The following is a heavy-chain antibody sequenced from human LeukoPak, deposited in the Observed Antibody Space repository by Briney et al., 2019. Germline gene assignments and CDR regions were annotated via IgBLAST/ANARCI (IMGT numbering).Heavy chain of an antibody. Sequence: GGSLRLSCAASGFTFSSYAMSWVRQAPGKGLEWVSAISGSGGSTYYANSLKGRFTISRDNSKNTLYLQMNSLRAEDTAVYYCANSYDSSGYNAFDNWGQGTMVTVSS. CDR2: ISGSGGST. D-gene: IGHD3-22*01. CDR3: ANSYDSSGYNAFDN. CDR1: GFTFSSYA. J-gene: IGHJ3*02. V-gene: IGHV3-23*01.